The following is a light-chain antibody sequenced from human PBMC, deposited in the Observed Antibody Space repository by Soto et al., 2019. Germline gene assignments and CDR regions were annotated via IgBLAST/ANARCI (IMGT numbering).Light chain of an antibody. Sequence: EIVLTQSPATLSLSPGERATLSCRASQSVSSYLAWYQQKPGQAPRLLIYDASNRATGIPARFSGSGSGTDFTLTISSLEPEDFAVYYCQQRSNWPPYTFGQGPKLDIK. CDR3: QQRSNWPPYT. V-gene: IGKV3-11*01. CDR1: QSVSSY. CDR2: DAS. J-gene: IGKJ2*01.